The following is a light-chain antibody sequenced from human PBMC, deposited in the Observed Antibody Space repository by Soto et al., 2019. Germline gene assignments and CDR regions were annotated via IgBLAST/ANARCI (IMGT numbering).Light chain of an antibody. CDR1: SSDVGGYNY. V-gene: IGLV2-14*01. J-gene: IGLJ3*02. CDR3: NSFTSSSTWV. CDR2: EVS. Sequence: QSALTQPASVSGSPGQSITISCTGTSSDVGGYNYVSWYQQHPGKAPKLMIYEVSNRPSWVSSRFSGSKSDNTASLTISGLQAEDEADYYCNSFTSSSTWVFGGGTKVTVL.